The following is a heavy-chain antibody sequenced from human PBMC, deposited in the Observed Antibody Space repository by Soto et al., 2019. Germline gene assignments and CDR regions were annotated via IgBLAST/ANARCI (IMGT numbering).Heavy chain of an antibody. D-gene: IGHD3-10*01. Sequence: SETLSLTCTVSGGSISSGDYYWSWIRQPPGKGLEWIGYIYYSGSTYYNPSLKSRVTISVDTSKNQFSLKLSSVTAADTAVYYCARDRMIGVGEYFDYWGQGTLVTVSS. CDR3: ARDRMIGVGEYFDY. V-gene: IGHV4-30-4*01. J-gene: IGHJ4*02. CDR2: IYYSGST. CDR1: GGSISSGDYY.